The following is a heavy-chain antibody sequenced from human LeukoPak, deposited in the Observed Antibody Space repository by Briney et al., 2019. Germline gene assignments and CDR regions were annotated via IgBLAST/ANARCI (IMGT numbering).Heavy chain of an antibody. Sequence: GGSLRLSCAASGFTFSDYYMSWIRQAPGKGLEWVSYISSSGSTIYYADSVKGRFTISRDNAKNSLYLQMNSLRAEDTAVYYCAREVAGRDHLWFGELSYYYYYMDVWGKGTTVTISS. V-gene: IGHV3-11*04. CDR2: ISSSGSTI. D-gene: IGHD3-10*01. J-gene: IGHJ6*03. CDR1: GFTFSDYY. CDR3: AREVAGRDHLWFGELSYYYYYMDV.